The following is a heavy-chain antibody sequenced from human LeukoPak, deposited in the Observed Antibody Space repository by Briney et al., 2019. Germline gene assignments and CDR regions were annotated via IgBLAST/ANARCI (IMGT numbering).Heavy chain of an antibody. Sequence: GRSLRLSCAASGFTFSDYGMHWARLAPGKGLEWVAHISHDGNSQNYADSVQGRFTISRDNSKNTVDLQLDSLRAEDTALYYCAKDGPLPDTSTWFGRHFLQYWGQGTLVTVSS. D-gene: IGHD6-13*01. V-gene: IGHV3-30*18. CDR1: GFTFSDYG. J-gene: IGHJ4*02. CDR3: AKDGPLPDTSTWFGRHFLQY. CDR2: ISHDGNSQ.